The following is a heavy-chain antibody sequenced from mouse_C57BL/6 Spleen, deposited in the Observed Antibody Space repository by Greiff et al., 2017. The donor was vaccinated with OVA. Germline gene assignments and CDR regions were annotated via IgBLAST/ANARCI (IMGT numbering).Heavy chain of an antibody. CDR2: INPNNGGT. V-gene: IGHV1-22*01. Sequence: VQLKQSGPELVKPGASVKMSCKASGYTFTDYNMHWVKQSHGKSLEWIGYINPNNGGTSYNQKFKSKATLTVNKSSSTAYMELRSLTSEDSAVYYCARAYDYDEGVFDYWGQGTTLTVSS. J-gene: IGHJ2*01. CDR1: GYTFTDYN. D-gene: IGHD2-4*01. CDR3: ARAYDYDEGVFDY.